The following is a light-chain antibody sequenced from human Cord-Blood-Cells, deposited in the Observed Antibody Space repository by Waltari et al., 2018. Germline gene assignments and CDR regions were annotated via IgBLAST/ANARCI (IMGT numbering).Light chain of an antibody. Sequence: QSALTQPASVSGSPGQSITISCTGTSSYAGSYNLIPWYQQHPGKAPKLMIYEGSKRPSGVSNRFSGSKSGNTASLTISGLQAEDEADYYCCSYAGSSTLVFGGGTKLTVL. CDR3: CSYAGSSTLV. J-gene: IGLJ2*01. CDR1: SSYAGSYNL. CDR2: EGS. V-gene: IGLV2-23*01.